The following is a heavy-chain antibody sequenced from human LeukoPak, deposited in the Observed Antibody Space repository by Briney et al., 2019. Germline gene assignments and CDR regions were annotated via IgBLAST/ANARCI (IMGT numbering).Heavy chain of an antibody. CDR3: ARDRNTAMPPWSDAFDI. CDR1: GFTFSSYG. V-gene: IGHV3-30*03. Sequence: TGGSLRLSCAASGFTFSSYGMHWVRRAPGKGLEWVALISYDGSNKYYADSVKGRFTIYRDNSKNTLYLQMNSLRAEDTAMYYCARDRNTAMPPWSDAFDIWGQGTMVTVSS. CDR2: ISYDGSNK. D-gene: IGHD5-18*01. J-gene: IGHJ3*02.